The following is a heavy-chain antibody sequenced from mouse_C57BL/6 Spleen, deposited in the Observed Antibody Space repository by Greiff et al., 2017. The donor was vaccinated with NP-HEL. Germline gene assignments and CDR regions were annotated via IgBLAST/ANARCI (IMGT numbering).Heavy chain of an antibody. D-gene: IGHD2-3*01. CDR2: ISSGSSTI. CDR3: ARAFDGYYYFDD. V-gene: IGHV5-17*01. Sequence: EVPLVESGGGLVKPGGSLKLSCAASGFTFSDYGMHWVRQAPEKGLEWVAYISSGSSTIYYADTVKGRFTISRDNAENTLFLQMTSLRSEDTAMYYCARAFDGYYYFDDWGQGTTLTVSS. J-gene: IGHJ2*01. CDR1: GFTFSDYG.